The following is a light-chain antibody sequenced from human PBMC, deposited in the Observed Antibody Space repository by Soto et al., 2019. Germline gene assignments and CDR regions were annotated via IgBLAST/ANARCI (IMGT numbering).Light chain of an antibody. V-gene: IGKV3-11*01. CDR2: DVS. J-gene: IGKJ5*01. Sequence: EIVLTQSPATLSLSPGERATLSCRASQSVSSYLAWYQQKSGQSPRLLIYDVSNRATGVPARFSGSGSEADFTLTISGLRSEDSAVYFCQQYNNWPFSFGQGTRLEIK. CDR1: QSVSSY. CDR3: QQYNNWPFS.